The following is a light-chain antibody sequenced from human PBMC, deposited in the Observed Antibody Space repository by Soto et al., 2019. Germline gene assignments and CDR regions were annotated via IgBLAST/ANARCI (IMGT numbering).Light chain of an antibody. CDR1: QSISSS. CDR3: QQYESYPYS. Sequence: IQMPQSPSTVSASVGDRVTITCRASQSISSSLAWYQQKPGKAPKVLIYDASSLDSGVPSRFSGSGYGTEFTLTVSSLQPGDFATYSCQQYESYPYSFGQGTKLEIK. J-gene: IGKJ2*01. CDR2: DAS. V-gene: IGKV1-5*01.